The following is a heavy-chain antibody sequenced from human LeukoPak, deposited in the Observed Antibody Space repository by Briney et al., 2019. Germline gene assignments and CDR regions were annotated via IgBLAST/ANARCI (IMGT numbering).Heavy chain of an antibody. CDR2: ISSSSSYI. Sequence: GRSLRLSCAASGFTFSRYSMNWVRQAPGKWLEWVSSISSSSSYIYYADSVKGRFTISRDNAKNSLYLQMNSLRAEDTAVYYCAREGIKYQLLLDYWGQGTLVTVSS. CDR3: AREGIKYQLLLDY. V-gene: IGHV3-21*01. J-gene: IGHJ4*02. CDR1: GFTFSRYS. D-gene: IGHD2-2*01.